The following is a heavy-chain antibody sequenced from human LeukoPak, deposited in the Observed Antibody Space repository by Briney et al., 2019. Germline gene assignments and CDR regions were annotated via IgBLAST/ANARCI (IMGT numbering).Heavy chain of an antibody. Sequence: SETLSLTCTVSGYSISSGYYWGWIRQPPGKGLEWIGSIYHSGSTYYNPSLKSRVTISVDTSKNQFSLKLSSVTAADTAVYYCARGARKYSSSHYYYYYMDVWGKGTTVTVSS. CDR3: ARGARKYSSSHYYYYYMDV. CDR2: IYHSGST. J-gene: IGHJ6*03. CDR1: GYSISSGYY. D-gene: IGHD6-6*01. V-gene: IGHV4-38-2*02.